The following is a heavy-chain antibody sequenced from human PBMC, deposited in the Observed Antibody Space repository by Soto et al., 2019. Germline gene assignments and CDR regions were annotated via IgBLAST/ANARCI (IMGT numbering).Heavy chain of an antibody. D-gene: IGHD3-16*02. CDR2: IYSSGRT. Sequence: QVQLQESGPGLVKPSQTLSLTCSLSGGSINSDEFYWTWIRQSPGKGLEWIGYIYSSGRTNYNPSLKSRINISLDTSNNLLSLRLSSVTAADTAVYYCARMGVHLGELSRNWFDPWGRGTLVTVSS. J-gene: IGHJ5*02. V-gene: IGHV4-31*03. CDR3: ARMGVHLGELSRNWFDP. CDR1: GGSINSDEFY.